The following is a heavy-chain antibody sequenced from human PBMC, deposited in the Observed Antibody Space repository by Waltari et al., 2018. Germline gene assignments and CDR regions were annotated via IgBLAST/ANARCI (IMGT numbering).Heavy chain of an antibody. CDR3: ARDTTARPYYYYGMDV. V-gene: IGHV4-39*07. CDR1: GGSISSSSYY. D-gene: IGHD6-6*01. J-gene: IGHJ6*02. CDR2: IYYSGST. Sequence: QLQLQESGPGLVKPSETLSLTCTVSGGSISSSSYYWGWFRQPPGKGLEWIGSIYYSGSTYYNPSLKSRVTISVDTSKNQFSLKLSSVTAADTAVYYCARDTTARPYYYYGMDVWGQGTTVTVSS.